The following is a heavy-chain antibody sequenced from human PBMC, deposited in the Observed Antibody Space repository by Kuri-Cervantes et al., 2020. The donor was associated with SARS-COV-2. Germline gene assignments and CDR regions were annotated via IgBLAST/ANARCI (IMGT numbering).Heavy chain of an antibody. D-gene: IGHD2-2*01. CDR1: RFTLSSYA. J-gene: IGHJ5*02. CDR3: AKETLGYCSSTSCLTNWFDP. CDR2: ISGSGGST. V-gene: IGHV3-23*01. Sequence: GGSLTLSCAASRFTLSSYAMSWVRQAAGEGMEWVSAISGSGGSTYYADSVKGRFTISRDNSKNPLYLQMNSLRAEDTAVYYCAKETLGYCSSTSCLTNWFDPWGQGTLVTVSS.